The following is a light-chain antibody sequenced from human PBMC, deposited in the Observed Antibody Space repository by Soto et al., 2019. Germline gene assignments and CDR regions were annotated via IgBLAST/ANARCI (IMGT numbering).Light chain of an antibody. V-gene: IGLV2-14*01. CDR2: EVS. J-gene: IGLJ3*02. Sequence: QSVLTQPASESGSPGQSITISCTGSSSDVGGYKYVSWYQQHPGKAPKLMIYEVSSRPSGVSNRFSGSKSGNTASLTISGLQAEDEADYYCSSYTSSSTLVFGGGTQLTVL. CDR3: SSYTSSSTLV. CDR1: SSDVGGYKY.